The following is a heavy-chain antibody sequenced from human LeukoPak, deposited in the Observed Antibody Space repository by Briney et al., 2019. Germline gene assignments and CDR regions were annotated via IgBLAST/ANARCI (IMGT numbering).Heavy chain of an antibody. D-gene: IGHD2-2*01. CDR2: IYYSGST. J-gene: IGHJ6*03. Sequence: PSETLSLTCTVSGGSISSYYWSWIRQPPGKGLEWIGYIYYSGSTNYNPSLKSRVTISVDTSKNQFSLKLSSVTAADTAVYYCARLACGSSTCCYGGYYYYMDVWGKGTTVTVSS. CDR3: ARLACGSSTCCYGGYYYYMDV. CDR1: GGSISSYY. V-gene: IGHV4-59*01.